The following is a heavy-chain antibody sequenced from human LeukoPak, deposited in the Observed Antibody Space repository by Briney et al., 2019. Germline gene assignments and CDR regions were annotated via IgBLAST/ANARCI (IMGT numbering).Heavy chain of an antibody. CDR1: GGSFSGYY. CDR3: AGVDGYNSMGADY. D-gene: IGHD5-24*01. V-gene: IGHV4-34*01. Sequence: SETLSLTCAVYGGSFSGYYWSWIRQPPGKGLEWIGEINHSGSTNYNPSLKSRVTISVDTSKNQFSLKLSSVTAADTAVYYCAGVDGYNSMGADYWGQGTLVTVYS. CDR2: INHSGST. J-gene: IGHJ4*02.